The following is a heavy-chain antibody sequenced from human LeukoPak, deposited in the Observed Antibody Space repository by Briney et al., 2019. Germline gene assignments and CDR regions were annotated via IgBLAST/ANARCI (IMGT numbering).Heavy chain of an antibody. Sequence: GGSLRLSCAVSRFTVRTNYMTWVRQAPGKGLEWVSLIYTGGTTYYADSVRGRFTISRDNSKNTLYLQMNSLRAEDTAVYYCARAGSADSFDYWGQGTLVTVSS. CDR2: IYTGGTT. CDR3: ARAGSADSFDY. V-gene: IGHV3-53*01. D-gene: IGHD6-25*01. CDR1: RFTVRTNY. J-gene: IGHJ4*02.